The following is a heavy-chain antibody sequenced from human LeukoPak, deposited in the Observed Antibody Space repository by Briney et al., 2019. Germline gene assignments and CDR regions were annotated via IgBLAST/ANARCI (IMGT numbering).Heavy chain of an antibody. CDR1: GGSFSGYY. D-gene: IGHD6-6*01. CDR3: ARGSSSVYYYGMDV. V-gene: IGHV4-34*01. CDR2: INHSGST. J-gene: IGHJ6*02. Sequence: SETLSLTCAVYGGSFSGYYWSWIRQPPGKGLEWIGEINHSGSTNYNPSLKSRVTISVDTSKNQFSLKLSSVTAADTAVYYCARGSSSVYYYGMDVWGQGTMVTVSS.